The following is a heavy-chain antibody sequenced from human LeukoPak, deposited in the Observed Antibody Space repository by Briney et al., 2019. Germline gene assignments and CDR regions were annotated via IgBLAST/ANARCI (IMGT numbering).Heavy chain of an antibody. CDR3: AKGFRRYDSSGYYPTDY. CDR1: GFTFSSYA. Sequence: QTGGSLRLSCAASGFTFSSYAMHWVRQAPGKGLEWVAVISYDGSNKYYADSVKGRFTISRDNSKNTLYLQMNSLRAEDTAVYYCAKGFRRYDSSGYYPTDYWGQGTLVTVSS. CDR2: ISYDGSNK. V-gene: IGHV3-30*04. D-gene: IGHD3-22*01. J-gene: IGHJ4*02.